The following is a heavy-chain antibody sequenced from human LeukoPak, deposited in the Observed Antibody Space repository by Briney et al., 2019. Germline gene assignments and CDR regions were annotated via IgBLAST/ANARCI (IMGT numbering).Heavy chain of an antibody. CDR1: GGSFSGYY. CDR3: ARDRGLTVAGKFYYQMDV. Sequence: KPSETLSLTCAVYGGSFSGYYWSWIRQPPGKGVEWIGEINHSGSTNYNPSLKSRVTISVDTSKNQFSLKLSSVTAADTAVYYCARDRGLTVAGKFYYQMDVRGKGTTVTISS. V-gene: IGHV4-34*01. CDR2: INHSGST. J-gene: IGHJ6*03. D-gene: IGHD6-19*01.